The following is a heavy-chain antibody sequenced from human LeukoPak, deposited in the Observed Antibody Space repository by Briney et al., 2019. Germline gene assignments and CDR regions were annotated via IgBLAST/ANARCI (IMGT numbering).Heavy chain of an antibody. J-gene: IGHJ4*02. CDR3: ARVRMGDDFNPFDY. CDR1: GFTFSRFW. V-gene: IGHV3-74*01. CDR2: INSDGSET. D-gene: IGHD3-16*01. Sequence: PGGSLRLSCAASGFTFSRFWIYWVRHAPGKGVVWVSRINSDGSETLYADSVKGRFTISRDNAKNTLYLQMNSLRAEDTAVYYCARVRMGDDFNPFDYWGQGTLVTVSS.